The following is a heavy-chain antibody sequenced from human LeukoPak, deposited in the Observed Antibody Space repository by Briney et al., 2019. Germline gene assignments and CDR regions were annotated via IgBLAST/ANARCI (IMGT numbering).Heavy chain of an antibody. Sequence: SETLSLTRALYRGSFSGHYWSWSRQPPGKGQECRVEINHSGSTNYNPSLKSLVTISVYTSKNQLSLKLSSVTAADTAVYYCARRPGGYFNKRHYYYYYYMDVWGKGTTVTISS. V-gene: IGHV4-34*01. CDR3: ARRPGGYFNKRHYYYYYYMDV. CDR1: RGSFSGHY. CDR2: INHSGST. D-gene: IGHD3-9*01. J-gene: IGHJ6*03.